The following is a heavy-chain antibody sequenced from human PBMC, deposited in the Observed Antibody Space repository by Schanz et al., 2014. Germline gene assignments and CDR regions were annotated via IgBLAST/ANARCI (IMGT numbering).Heavy chain of an antibody. V-gene: IGHV3-23*01. Sequence: EVQLLESGGGLVQPGGSLRLSCEASGFSFGNYGMSWVRQAPGKGLEWVSGFDAHDGRAYYADSVKGRFTISRDNFKGALYLQMSSLRAEDTAVYYCAKSLESCPGGRCSRGYFDYWGQGTLXTVSS. CDR3: AKSLESCPGGRCSRGYFDY. J-gene: IGHJ4*02. D-gene: IGHD2-8*02. CDR2: FDAHDGRA. CDR1: GFSFGNYG.